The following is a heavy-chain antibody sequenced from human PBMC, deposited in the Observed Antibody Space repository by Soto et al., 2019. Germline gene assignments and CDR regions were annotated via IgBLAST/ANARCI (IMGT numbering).Heavy chain of an antibody. Sequence: QVQLQESGPGLVKPSETLSLTCTVSGGSISSYYWSWIRQPPGKGLEWIGYIYYSGSTNYNPSLKRRVTISVDTSKNQFSLKLSSVTAADTAVDYCARERKYSSGYPVARNWFDPWGQGTLVTVSS. CDR2: IYYSGST. CDR3: ARERKYSSGYPVARNWFDP. CDR1: GGSISSYY. D-gene: IGHD6-25*01. V-gene: IGHV4-59*01. J-gene: IGHJ5*02.